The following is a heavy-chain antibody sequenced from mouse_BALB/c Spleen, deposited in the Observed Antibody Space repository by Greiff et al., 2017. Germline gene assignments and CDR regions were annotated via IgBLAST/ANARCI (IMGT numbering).Heavy chain of an antibody. CDR3: EKRFYGSSHYAMDY. V-gene: IGHV1-69*01. Sequence: VQLQQPGAELVMPGASVKMSCKASGYTFPDYWMHWVKQRPGQGLEWIGAIDTSDSYTSYNQKFKGKATLTVDESSSTAYMQLSSLTSEDSAVYYSEKRFYGSSHYAMDYWGQGTSVTVSS. D-gene: IGHD1-1*01. CDR1: GYTFPDYW. CDR2: IDTSDSYT. J-gene: IGHJ4*01.